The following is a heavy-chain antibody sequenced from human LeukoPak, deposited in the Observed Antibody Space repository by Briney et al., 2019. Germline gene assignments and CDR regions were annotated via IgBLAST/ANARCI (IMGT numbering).Heavy chain of an antibody. V-gene: IGHV1-69*05. CDR2: IIPIFGTA. D-gene: IGHD3-22*01. J-gene: IGHJ4*02. CDR3: ASMDYDSSGYSSF. Sequence: SVKVSRKASGGTFSSYAISRVRQAPGQGLEWMGGIIPIFGTANYAQKFQGRVTITTDESTSTAYMELSSLRSEDTAVYYCASMDYDSSGYSSFWGQGTLVTVSS. CDR1: GGTFSSYA.